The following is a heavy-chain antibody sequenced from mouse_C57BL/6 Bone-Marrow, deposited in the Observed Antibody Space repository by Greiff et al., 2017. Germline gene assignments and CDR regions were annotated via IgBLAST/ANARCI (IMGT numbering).Heavy chain of an antibody. Sequence: EVKLMESGGGLVKPGGSLKLSCAASGFTFSSYAMSWVRQTPEKRLEWVATISDGGSYTYYPDNVKGRFTISRDNAKNNRYLQMSHLKSEDTAMYYCARALFAYWGQGTLVTVSA. V-gene: IGHV5-4*03. CDR3: ARALFAY. CDR1: GFTFSSYA. CDR2: ISDGGSYT. J-gene: IGHJ3*01.